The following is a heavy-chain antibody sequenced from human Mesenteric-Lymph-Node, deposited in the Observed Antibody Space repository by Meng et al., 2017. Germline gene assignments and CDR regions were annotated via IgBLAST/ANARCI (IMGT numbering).Heavy chain of an antibody. CDR1: GYSFTSYW. CDR3: ARRDSCSSSWYLPPSDQPFDY. V-gene: IGHV5-51*01. D-gene: IGHD6-13*01. Sequence: GESLKISCKGSGYSFTSYWIGWVRQMPGKGLEWMGIIYPGDSDTRYSPSFQGQVTISADKSISTAYLQWSSLKASDTAMYYCARRDSCSSSWYLPPSDQPFDYWGQGTLVTVSS. CDR2: IYPGDSDT. J-gene: IGHJ4*02.